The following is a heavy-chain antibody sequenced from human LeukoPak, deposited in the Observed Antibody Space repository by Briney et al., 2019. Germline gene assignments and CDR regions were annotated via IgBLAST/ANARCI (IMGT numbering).Heavy chain of an antibody. J-gene: IGHJ5*02. CDR2: IWYDGSNK. CDR1: GFTFSSYG. Sequence: HSGGSLRLSCAASGFTFSSYGKHWVRQAPGKGLEWVAVIWYDGSNKYYADSVKGRFTISRDNSKNTLYLQMNSLRAEDTAVYYCAREDSSGYYAWFDPWGQGTLVTVSS. D-gene: IGHD3-22*01. V-gene: IGHV3-33*01. CDR3: AREDSSGYYAWFDP.